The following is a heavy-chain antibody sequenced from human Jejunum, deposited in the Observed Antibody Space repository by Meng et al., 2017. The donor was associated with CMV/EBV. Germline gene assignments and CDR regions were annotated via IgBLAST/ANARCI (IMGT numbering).Heavy chain of an antibody. V-gene: IGHV4-30-4*08. J-gene: IGHJ4*02. CDR2: IHDTGST. Sequence: QVQVREAGPVLVKPSQTLSLTCPVSGRYIGRCVYYWSWIRQPPGKGLEWIGYIHDTGSTYYNPSLKSRVDISLGTSRNHFSLTLSSVTAEDTAVYFCARGSIFVSFDSWGQGTLVTVSS. CDR1: GRYIGRCVYY. CDR3: ARGSIFVSFDS. D-gene: IGHD3-3*01.